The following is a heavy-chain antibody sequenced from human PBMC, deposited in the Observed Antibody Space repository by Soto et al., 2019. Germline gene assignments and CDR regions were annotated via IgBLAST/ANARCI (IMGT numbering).Heavy chain of an antibody. J-gene: IGHJ4*02. CDR2: LSYDGSHE. CDR3: AKEMFPRTVLDSSSPWGDY. CDR1: GFTFGDFG. Sequence: QVQLVESGGGVVQPGTSLKLSCAASGFTFGDFGFHWVRQAPGKGLEWVATLSYDGSHEYYADSVKGRFTISRDNSKITLYLQMNSLKTEDTAMYYCAKEMFPRTVLDSSSPWGDYWGQGTLVTVSS. D-gene: IGHD3-22*01. V-gene: IGHV3-30*18.